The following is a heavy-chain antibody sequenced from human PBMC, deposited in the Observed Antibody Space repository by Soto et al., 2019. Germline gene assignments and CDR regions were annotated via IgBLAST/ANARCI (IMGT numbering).Heavy chain of an antibody. CDR1: GGTFSSYA. J-gene: IGHJ6*02. D-gene: IGHD2-2*01. Sequence: SVKVSCKASGGTFSSYAISWVRQAPVQGLEWMGGIIPIFGTANYAQKFQGRVTITADESTSTAYMELSSLRSEDTAVYYCARERYCSSTSCYPPRYYYYGMDVWGQGTTVTVSS. V-gene: IGHV1-69*13. CDR3: ARERYCSSTSCYPPRYYYYGMDV. CDR2: IIPIFGTA.